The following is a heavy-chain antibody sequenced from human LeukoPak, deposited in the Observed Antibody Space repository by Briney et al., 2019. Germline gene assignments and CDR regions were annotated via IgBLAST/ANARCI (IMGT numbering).Heavy chain of an antibody. D-gene: IGHD3-10*01. CDR3: AREGSGSYYTYYYYYMDV. Sequence: GGSLRLSCAASGFTFSSYAMHWVRQAPGKGLEWVAVISYDGSNKYYADSVKGRFTISRDNSKNTLYLQMNSLRAEDTAVYYCAREGSGSYYTYYYYYMDVWGKGTTVTVSS. CDR1: GFTFSSYA. V-gene: IGHV3-30*04. J-gene: IGHJ6*03. CDR2: ISYDGSNK.